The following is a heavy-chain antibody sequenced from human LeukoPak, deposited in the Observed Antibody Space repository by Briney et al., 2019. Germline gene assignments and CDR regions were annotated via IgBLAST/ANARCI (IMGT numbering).Heavy chain of an antibody. V-gene: IGHV1-8*02. D-gene: IGHD1-26*01. CDR2: MNPNSGYT. Sequence: ASVKVSCNASGYTFTSYGISWVRQAPGQGLEWMGWMNPNSGYTGFAQKFQGRVSMTRNTSISTAYMELSSLRSEDTAVYYCASALGARGHYYYYGMDVWGQGTTVTVSS. J-gene: IGHJ6*02. CDR3: ASALGARGHYYYYGMDV. CDR1: GYTFTSYG.